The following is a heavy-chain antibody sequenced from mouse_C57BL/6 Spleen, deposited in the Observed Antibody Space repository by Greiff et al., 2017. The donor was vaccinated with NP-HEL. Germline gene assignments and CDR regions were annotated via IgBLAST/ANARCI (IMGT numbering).Heavy chain of an antibody. Sequence: VQLQESGPGLVKPSQSLSLTCSVTGYSITSGYYWNWIRQFPGNKLEWMGYISYDGSNNYNPSLKNRISITRDTSKNQFFLKLNSVTTEDTATYYCARLPLFAYWGQGTLVTVSA. CDR1: GYSITSGYY. CDR2: ISYDGSN. CDR3: ARLPLFAY. J-gene: IGHJ3*01. V-gene: IGHV3-6*01.